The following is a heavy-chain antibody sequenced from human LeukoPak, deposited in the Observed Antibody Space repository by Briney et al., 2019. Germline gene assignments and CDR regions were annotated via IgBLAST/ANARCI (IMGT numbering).Heavy chain of an antibody. CDR1: GFTFSGHS. J-gene: IGHJ3*02. V-gene: IGHV3-21*01. Sequence: PGGSLRLSCAASGFTFSGHSMSWVRQAPGTGLEWVSSISVSDSYKYFADSVEGRFTISRDNAKSSLYLQMNSLTAEDTALYYCARLYLDAFDIWGQGTMVTVSS. CDR3: ARLYLDAFDI. D-gene: IGHD2-21*01. CDR2: ISVSDSYK.